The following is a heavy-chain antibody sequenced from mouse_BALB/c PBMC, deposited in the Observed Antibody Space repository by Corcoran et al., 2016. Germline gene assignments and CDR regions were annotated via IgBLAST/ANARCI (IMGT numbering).Heavy chain of an antibody. D-gene: IGHD1-2*01. Sequence: EVQLQQSGAELVKPGASVKLSCTAAGFNIKDTYMLWVMQRPEQGLEWIGRIVPANGNTKYDPKFQGQATITADTSSNTAYLQLSSLTSEDTAVYYWARGGTTAPFAYWGQGTLVTVSA. CDR1: GFNIKDTY. J-gene: IGHJ3*01. V-gene: IGHV14-3*02. CDR2: IVPANGNT. CDR3: ARGGTTAPFAY.